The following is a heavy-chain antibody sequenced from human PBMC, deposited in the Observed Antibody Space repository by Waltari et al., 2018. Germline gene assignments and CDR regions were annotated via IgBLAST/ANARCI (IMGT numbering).Heavy chain of an antibody. CDR1: GFAFSSCS. Sequence: EVQLVESGGGLVKPGGSVCRSCASSGFAFSSCSLNWVRQAPGKGLEWMSSISSSSSYIYYADSVKGRFTISRDNAKNSLYLQMNSLRAEDTAVYYCARIPYGGNSWGQGTLVTVSS. D-gene: IGHD2-15*01. CDR2: ISSSSSYI. V-gene: IGHV3-21*01. CDR3: ARIPYGGNS. J-gene: IGHJ4*02.